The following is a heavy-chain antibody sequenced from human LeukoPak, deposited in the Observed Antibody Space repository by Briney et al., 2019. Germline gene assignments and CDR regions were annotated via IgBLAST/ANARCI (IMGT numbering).Heavy chain of an antibody. J-gene: IGHJ3*02. CDR3: ARHRIAAADDAFEI. V-gene: IGHV4-59*08. Sequence: SETLSLTCTVSGGSISSYYWSWIRQPPGKGLEWIGYIYYSGRTKYNPSLKSLVTISVDTSKNQFSLKLSSVTAADTAVYYCARHRIAAADDAFEIWGQGTMVTVSS. D-gene: IGHD6-13*01. CDR2: IYYSGRT. CDR1: GGSISSYY.